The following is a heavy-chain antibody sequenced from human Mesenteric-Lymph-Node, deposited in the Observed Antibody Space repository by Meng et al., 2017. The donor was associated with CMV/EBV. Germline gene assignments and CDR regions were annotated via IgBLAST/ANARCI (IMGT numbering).Heavy chain of an antibody. CDR3: ARDWWRTKGWDLNWFDP. Sequence: SETLSLTCTVSGYSISSGYYWGWIRQPPGKGLEWIGSIYHSGSTYYNPSLKSRVTISVDTSKNQFSLKLSSVTAADTAVYYCARDWWRTKGWDLNWFDPWGQGTPVTVSS. D-gene: IGHD2-8*02. CDR1: GYSISSGYY. CDR2: IYHSGST. V-gene: IGHV4-38-2*02. J-gene: IGHJ5*02.